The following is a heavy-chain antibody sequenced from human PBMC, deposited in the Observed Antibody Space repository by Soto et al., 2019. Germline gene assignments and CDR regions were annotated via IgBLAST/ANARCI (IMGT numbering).Heavy chain of an antibody. V-gene: IGHV4-59*01. CDR2: IYYSGST. CDR1: GCSISSYF. Sequence: SETLSLTCTVSGCSISSYFWSWIRQPPGKGLEWFGYIYYSGSTNYNPSLKSRVTISVDTSKDQFSLKLSSVTAADTAVYYCARRYGYAFDIWGQGTMVT. J-gene: IGHJ3*02. D-gene: IGHD4-17*01. CDR3: ARRYGYAFDI.